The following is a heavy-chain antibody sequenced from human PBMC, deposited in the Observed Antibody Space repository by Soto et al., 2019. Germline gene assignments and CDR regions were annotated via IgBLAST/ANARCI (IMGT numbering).Heavy chain of an antibody. CDR1: GGSVSSGSYY. D-gene: IGHD5-18*01. V-gene: IGHV4-61*01. J-gene: IGHJ4*02. CDR2: IYYSGST. CDR3: AREMAMGLAFDY. Sequence: QVQLQESGPGLVKPSETLSLTCTVSGGSVSSGSYYCSWIRQPPGKGLEWIGYIYYSGSTNYNPSLKSRVTISVDTSKNQFSLKLSSVTAADTAVYYCAREMAMGLAFDYWGQGTLVTVSS.